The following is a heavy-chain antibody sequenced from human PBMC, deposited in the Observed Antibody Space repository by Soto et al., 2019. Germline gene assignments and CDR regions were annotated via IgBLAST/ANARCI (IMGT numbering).Heavy chain of an antibody. CDR1: GYTLTELS. V-gene: IGHV1-24*01. CDR2: FDPDNGDT. Sequence: WASVKVSCKVSGYTLTELSMHWVRQAPGKGLEWMGWFDPDNGDTIYSQKFQGRVTITRDTSTDTAYMELGSLRSEDTAVYYCARDLGGWPDYWGQGTLVTVSS. D-gene: IGHD2-15*01. J-gene: IGHJ4*02. CDR3: ARDLGGWPDY.